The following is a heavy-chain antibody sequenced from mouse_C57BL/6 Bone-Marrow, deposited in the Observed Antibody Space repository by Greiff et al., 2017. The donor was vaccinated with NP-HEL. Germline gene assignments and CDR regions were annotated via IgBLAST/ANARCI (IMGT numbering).Heavy chain of an antibody. CDR2: IYPRSGNT. V-gene: IGHV1-81*01. Sequence: QVHVKQSGAELARPGASVKLSCKASGYTFTSYGISWVKQRTGQGLEWIGEIYPRSGNTYYNEKFKGKATLTADKSSSTAYMELRSLTSEDAAVYFCARWYYGSVYWGKGTTLTVAS. CDR3: ARWYYGSVY. D-gene: IGHD1-1*01. J-gene: IGHJ2*01. CDR1: GYTFTSYG.